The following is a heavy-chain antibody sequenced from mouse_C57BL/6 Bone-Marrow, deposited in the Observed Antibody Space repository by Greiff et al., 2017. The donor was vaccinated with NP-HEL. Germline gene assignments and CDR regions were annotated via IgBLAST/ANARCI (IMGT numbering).Heavy chain of an antibody. CDR2: IRSKSSNYAT. D-gene: IGHD1-1*01. V-gene: IGHV10-3*01. Sequence: EVQGVESGGGLVQPKGSLKLSCAASGFTFNTYAMHWVRQAPGKGLEWVARIRSKSSNYATYYADSVKDRFTISRDDSQSMLYLQMNNLKTEDTAMYYCVRADPFYYGSSWDYAMDYWGQGTSVTVSS. J-gene: IGHJ4*01. CDR3: VRADPFYYGSSWDYAMDY. CDR1: GFTFNTYA.